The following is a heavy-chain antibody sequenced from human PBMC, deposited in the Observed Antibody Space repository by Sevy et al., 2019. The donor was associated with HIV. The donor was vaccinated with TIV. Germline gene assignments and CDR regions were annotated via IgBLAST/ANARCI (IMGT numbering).Heavy chain of an antibody. CDR1: GFTFSDYY. D-gene: IGHD1-26*01. J-gene: IGHJ3*02. V-gene: IGHV3-11*06. Sequence: GGSLGLSCAASGFTFSDYYMSWIRQAPGKGLEWVSYISSSSSYTNYADSVKGRFTISRDNAKNSLYLQMNSLRAEDTAAYYCARVRWELRAFDIWGQGTMVTVSS. CDR3: ARVRWELRAFDI. CDR2: ISSSSSYT.